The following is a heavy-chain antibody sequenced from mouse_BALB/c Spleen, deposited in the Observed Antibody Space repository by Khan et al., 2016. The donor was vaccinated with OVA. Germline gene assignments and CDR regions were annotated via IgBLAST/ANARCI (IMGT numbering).Heavy chain of an antibody. CDR1: GYTFTDFT. Sequence: QVQLKQSGAELVRPGVSVKISCKGSGYTFTDFTIHWVKQSHALSLEWIGVISTYYGDVTYNQKFKGKATMTVDKSSSPTYMELARLTSEDSAIYYCTRGGGGSRFAYWGQGTLVTVSA. J-gene: IGHJ3*01. CDR3: TRGGGGSRFAY. V-gene: IGHV1S137*01. CDR2: ISTYYGDV.